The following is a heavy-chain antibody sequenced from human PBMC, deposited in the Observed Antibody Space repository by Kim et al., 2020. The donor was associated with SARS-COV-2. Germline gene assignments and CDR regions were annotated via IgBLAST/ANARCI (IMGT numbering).Heavy chain of an antibody. CDR1: GFTFSSYS. J-gene: IGHJ6*02. CDR2: ISSSSSYI. D-gene: IGHD2-2*01. V-gene: IGHV3-21*01. Sequence: GGSLRLSCAASGFTFSSYSMNWVRQAPGKGLEWVSSISSSSSYIYYADSVKGRFTISRDNAKNSLYLQMNSLRAEDTAVYYCARDDIVVVPAAIYYYYYGMDGWGQGTTVTVSS. CDR3: ARDDIVVVPAAIYYYYYGMDG.